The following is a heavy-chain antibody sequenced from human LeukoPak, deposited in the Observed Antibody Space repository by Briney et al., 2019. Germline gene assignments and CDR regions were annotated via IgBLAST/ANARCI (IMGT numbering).Heavy chain of an antibody. J-gene: IGHJ4*02. CDR3: ARYQVGPDSFDY. V-gene: IGHV4-59*08. CDR2: IYYSGST. Sequence: SETLSLTCAVYGGSFSGYYWSWIRQPPGKGLEWIGYIYYSGSTNYNPSLKSRVTISVDTSKNQFSLKLSSVTAADTALYYCARYQVGPDSFDYWGQGTLVTVSS. CDR1: GGSFSGYY.